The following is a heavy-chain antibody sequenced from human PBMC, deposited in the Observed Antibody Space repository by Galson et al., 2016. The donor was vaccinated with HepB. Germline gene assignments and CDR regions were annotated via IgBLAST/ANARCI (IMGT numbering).Heavy chain of an antibody. CDR2: ISYSGST. J-gene: IGHJ5*02. Sequence: LSLTCTVSGGSISSGGYYWSWIRQHPGKGLEWIGYISYSGSTYYNPFLNSRVTIYVDTSKNQLSLRLSSVTAADTAVVYCARILVPVALGGGWFEPWGQGTLVTVSS. CDR3: ARILVPVALGGGWFEP. V-gene: IGHV4-31*03. CDR1: GGSISSGGYY. D-gene: IGHD6-19*01.